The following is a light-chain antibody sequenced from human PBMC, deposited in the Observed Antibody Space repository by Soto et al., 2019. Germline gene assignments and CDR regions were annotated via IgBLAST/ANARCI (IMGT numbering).Light chain of an antibody. CDR1: SSNIGAGFD. J-gene: IGLJ7*01. V-gene: IGLV1-40*01. CDR2: GNS. Sequence: QSVLTQPPSVSGAPGQRVTISCTGSSSNIGAGFDVHWYQQLPGTAPKLLIHGNSRRPSGVPDRFSGSKSGTSASLAISGLQSEDEADYYCAAWDDSLSGAVFGGGTQLTVL. CDR3: AAWDDSLSGAV.